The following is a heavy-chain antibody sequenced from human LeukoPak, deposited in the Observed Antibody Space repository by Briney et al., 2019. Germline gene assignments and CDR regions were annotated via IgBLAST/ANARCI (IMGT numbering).Heavy chain of an antibody. CDR1: GFTFHDYA. J-gene: IGHJ3*02. CDR3: AKGLGVASLIVDALDM. V-gene: IGHV3-9*03. CDR2: ITWKSGSV. D-gene: IGHD3/OR15-3a*01. Sequence: GGSLTLSCAASGFTFHDYAMHWVRPVPGKGLEWVSGITWKSGSVLYADSVRGRLTISRDNAKNSLYLQMNSLRPEDMAFYYCAKGLGVASLIVDALDMWGQGTMVTV.